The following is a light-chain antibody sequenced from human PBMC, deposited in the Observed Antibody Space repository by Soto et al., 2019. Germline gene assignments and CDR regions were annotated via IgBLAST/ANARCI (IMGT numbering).Light chain of an antibody. CDR3: CSYAGSYNSDHYV. J-gene: IGLJ1*01. CDR2: DVS. CDR1: SSDVGRYNY. V-gene: IGLV2-11*01. Sequence: QSVLTQPRSVSGSPGQSVTISCTGTSSDVGRYNYVSWYQQHPAKAPKLMIYDVSKRPSGVPDRFSGSKSGNTASLTISGLQAEDEPDYYRCSYAGSYNSDHYVSGNGTKVTVL.